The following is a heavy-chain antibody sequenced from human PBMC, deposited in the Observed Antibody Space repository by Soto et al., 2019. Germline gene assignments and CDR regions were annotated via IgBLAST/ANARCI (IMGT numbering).Heavy chain of an antibody. CDR3: VLEVRAKSSDH. V-gene: IGHV3-23*01. J-gene: IGHJ4*02. CDR1: GFTFSSYA. CDR2: IISSGGST. Sequence: TGGSLRLSCAASGFTFSSYAMRWVRQAPGKGLEWVSSIISSGGSTYYADSVRGRFTISRDNSKNTLYLQMNSLRAEDTAIYYCVLEVRAKSSDHWGQGTLVTVSS.